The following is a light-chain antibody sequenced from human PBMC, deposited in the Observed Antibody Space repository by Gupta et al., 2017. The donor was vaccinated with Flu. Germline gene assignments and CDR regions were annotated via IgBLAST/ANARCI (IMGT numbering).Light chain of an antibody. J-gene: IGLJ2*01. CDR3: SSYAGSNNLGV. CDR1: SSDVGGDNY. CDR2: EVS. V-gene: IGLV2-8*01. Sequence: QSALTQPPSASASPDPSVTISCTGTSSDVGGDNYVSWYQQHPGKAPKLMIYEVSKRPSGVPDRFSGSKSGNTASLTVSGLQAEDEADYYCSSYAGSNNLGVFGGGTKLTVL.